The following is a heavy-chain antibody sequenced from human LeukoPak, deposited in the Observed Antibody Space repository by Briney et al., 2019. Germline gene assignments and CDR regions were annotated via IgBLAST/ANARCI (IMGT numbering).Heavy chain of an antibody. CDR3: AREVYYHRSGYLKAFDI. Sequence: PSETLSLTCTVSGGSISSYDWSWIRQPAGKGLEWIGRIYTSGSPNYNPSLKSRVTVSVDTSKNQFSLKLSAVTAADTAVYYCAREVYYHRSGYLKAFDIWGQGTMVTVSS. CDR1: GGSISSYD. V-gene: IGHV4-4*07. D-gene: IGHD3-22*01. J-gene: IGHJ3*02. CDR2: IYTSGSP.